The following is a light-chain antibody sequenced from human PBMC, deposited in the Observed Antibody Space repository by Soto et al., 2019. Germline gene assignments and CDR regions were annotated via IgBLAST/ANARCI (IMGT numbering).Light chain of an antibody. Sequence: QSALTQPPSVSGSPGQSITISCTGTSSDVGGYNYVSWYQQHPGKAPKFMIYEVSNRPSGVSNRFSGSKSGNTASLTISGLQAEDEADYNCSSYTSSSTHWVFGGGTQLTVL. V-gene: IGLV2-14*01. CDR1: SSDVGGYNY. CDR2: EVS. CDR3: SSYTSSSTHWV. J-gene: IGLJ3*02.